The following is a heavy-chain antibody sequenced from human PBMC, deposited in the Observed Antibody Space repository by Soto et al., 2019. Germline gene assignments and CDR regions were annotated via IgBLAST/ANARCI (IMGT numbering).Heavy chain of an antibody. Sequence: LSLTCSVSGGSMRNYYWNWIRQPPGRGLEWIGYVYHSGSTNYNPSLKSRVSMSVDVSRSRFSLTLHSVTAADTAVYFCTSSYSTSSSPDYWGQGTLVTV. D-gene: IGHD6-6*01. J-gene: IGHJ4*02. CDR3: TSSYSTSSSPDY. CDR2: VYHSGST. CDR1: GGSMRNYY. V-gene: IGHV4-59*01.